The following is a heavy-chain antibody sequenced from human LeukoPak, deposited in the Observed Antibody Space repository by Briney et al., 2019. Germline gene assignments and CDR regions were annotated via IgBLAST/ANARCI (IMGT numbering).Heavy chain of an antibody. D-gene: IGHD3-10*01. Sequence: AGGSLRLPCAASGFTVSSNYMSWVRQAPGKGLEWVSVIYSGGSTYYADSVKGRLTISRDNSKNTLYLQMNSLRAEDTAVYYCARGAYGRFGELSFDYWGQGTLVTVSS. CDR3: ARGAYGRFGELSFDY. CDR1: GFTVSSNY. V-gene: IGHV3-53*01. J-gene: IGHJ4*02. CDR2: IYSGGST.